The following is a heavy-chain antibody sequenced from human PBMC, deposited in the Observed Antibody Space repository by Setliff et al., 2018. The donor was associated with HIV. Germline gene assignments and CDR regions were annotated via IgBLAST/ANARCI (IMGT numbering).Heavy chain of an antibody. Sequence: GSLRLSCAASGFTFSSYGMHWVRQAPGKGLEWVALIWYDGTNKYYADSVKGRFTISRGSSKNTLYLQMNSLRAEDTAVYHCATGYYYDSKRAFDFWGQGTMVTVSS. CDR2: IWYDGTNK. V-gene: IGHV3-33*01. D-gene: IGHD3-22*01. CDR1: GFTFSSYG. CDR3: ATGYYYDSKRAFDF. J-gene: IGHJ3*01.